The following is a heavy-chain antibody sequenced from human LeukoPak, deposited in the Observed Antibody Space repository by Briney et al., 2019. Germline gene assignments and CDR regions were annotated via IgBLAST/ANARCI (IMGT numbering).Heavy chain of an antibody. CDR1: GGSISSYY. Sequence: SETLSLTCTVSGGSISSYYWSWIRQPPGKGLEWIGYIYYRGSTNYNPSLKSRVTISVDTSKNQFSLKLSSVTPADTAVYYCARVRSGYDYYYYYMDVWGKGTTVTVSS. D-gene: IGHD3-3*01. CDR3: ARVRSGYDYYYYYMDV. J-gene: IGHJ6*03. CDR2: IYYRGST. V-gene: IGHV4-59*01.